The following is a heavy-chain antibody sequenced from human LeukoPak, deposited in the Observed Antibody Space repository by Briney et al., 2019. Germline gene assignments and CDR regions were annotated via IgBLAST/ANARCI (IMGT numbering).Heavy chain of an antibody. CDR2: ISYDGSNK. J-gene: IGHJ5*02. CDR3: AREPVAAAGHGNWFDP. V-gene: IGHV3-30-3*01. CDR1: GFTFSSYA. Sequence: GGSLRLSCAASGFTFSSYAMHWVRQAPGKGLEWVAVISYDGSNKYYADSVKGRFTISRDNSKNTLYLQMNSLRAEDTAVYYCAREPVAAAGHGNWFDPWGQGTLVTVSS. D-gene: IGHD6-13*01.